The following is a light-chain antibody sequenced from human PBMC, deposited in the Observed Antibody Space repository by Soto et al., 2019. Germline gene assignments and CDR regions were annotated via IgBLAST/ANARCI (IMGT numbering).Light chain of an antibody. CDR2: DNN. V-gene: IGLV1-51*01. Sequence: QFLLTQPPSMSAAPGQKGTISWSGRSSKFGNNYVSWYQQLPGTAPKLLIYDNNKRPSGIPDRFSGSKSGTSATLGITGLQTGDEADYYCGTWDSSLSALYVFGTGTKVTVL. CDR3: GTWDSSLSALYV. J-gene: IGLJ1*01. CDR1: SSKFGNNY.